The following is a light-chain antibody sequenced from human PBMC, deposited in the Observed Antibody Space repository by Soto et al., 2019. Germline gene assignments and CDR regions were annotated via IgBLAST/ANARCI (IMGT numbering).Light chain of an antibody. CDR2: DIS. CDR3: QQRSNRTT. J-gene: IGKJ5*01. CDR1: QSVAGS. Sequence: EVVMTQSPATLSVSPGERAILSCRASQSVAGSLAWYQQKPGQAPRLLIYDISTRAAAIPARFSGSGSGTDFTLTVSSLEPEDFALYYCQQRSNRTTFGQGTRLEIK. V-gene: IGKV3-11*01.